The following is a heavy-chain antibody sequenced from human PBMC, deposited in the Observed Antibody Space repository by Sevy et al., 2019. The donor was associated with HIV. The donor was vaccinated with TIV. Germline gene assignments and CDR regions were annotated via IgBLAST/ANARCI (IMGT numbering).Heavy chain of an antibody. CDR2: FNPSGGST. J-gene: IGHJ4*02. CDR3: ARAASGDYVSLNY. Sequence: ASVKVSCKASGYTFTSYYMHWVRQAPGQGLEWMGIFNPSGGSTGYAQKFQGRVTMTRDTSTSTVYMELSSLRSEDTAVYYCARAASGDYVSLNYWGQGTLVTVSS. V-gene: IGHV1-46*01. CDR1: GYTFTSYY. D-gene: IGHD4-17*01.